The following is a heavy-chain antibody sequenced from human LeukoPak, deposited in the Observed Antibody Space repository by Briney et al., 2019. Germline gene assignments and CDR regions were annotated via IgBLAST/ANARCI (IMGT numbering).Heavy chain of an antibody. Sequence: SVKVSCKPSAGTFSSYATSWVRQAPEHVLEWMGGTITIFGTANYTQKFQGRVTITADKSTSTAYMELSSLRSEDTAVYYCASSMAEYCSGGSCYLQNYYYYMDVWGKGTTVTVSS. V-gene: IGHV1-69*06. CDR2: TITIFGTA. CDR1: AGTFSSYA. D-gene: IGHD2-15*01. J-gene: IGHJ6*03. CDR3: ASSMAEYCSGGSCYLQNYYYYMDV.